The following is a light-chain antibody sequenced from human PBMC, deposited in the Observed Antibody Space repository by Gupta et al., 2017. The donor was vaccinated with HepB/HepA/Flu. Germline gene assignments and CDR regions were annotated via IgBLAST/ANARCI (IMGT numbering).Light chain of an antibody. J-gene: IGLJ3*02. CDR1: SGSIASNY. CDR2: EDF. Sequence: VSEYPGTTVTISCTRSSGSIASNYVQWYQQRPGSAPTAVIYEDFQRASGVPDRFSGSIDSSSNSASLTISGLETDDEADYYCQSYDSSNHWVFGGGTKLTVL. CDR3: QSYDSSNHWV. V-gene: IGLV6-57*03.